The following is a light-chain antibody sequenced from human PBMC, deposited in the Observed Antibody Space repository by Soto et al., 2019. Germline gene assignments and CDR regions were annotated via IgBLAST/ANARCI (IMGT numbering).Light chain of an antibody. J-gene: IGKJ2*01. CDR1: QSVSSSY. CDR2: DAS. CDR3: QQYGSSPFT. Sequence: EIELTQSPGTLSLSPGERATLSCRASQSVSSSYLAWYQQKPGQAPRLLIYDASSRATGIPDRFSGSGSGTDFTLTISSLEPEDFAVYYCQQYGSSPFTFGQGTKLEIK. V-gene: IGKV3-20*01.